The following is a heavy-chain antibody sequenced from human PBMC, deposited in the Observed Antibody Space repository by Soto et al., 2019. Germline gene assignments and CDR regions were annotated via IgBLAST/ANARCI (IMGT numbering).Heavy chain of an antibody. Sequence: PVGSLRLSCASSVFTFSSHWMHCVRQAPGKWLVWVSRIDTDGSRTNYADSVKGRFTMSRDNAKNTAFLQMNSLRAEDTAVYYCVQGYGGLEGWGQATLVSVS. J-gene: IGHJ4*02. CDR1: VFTFSSHW. D-gene: IGHD5-18*01. CDR3: VQGYGGLEG. V-gene: IGHV3-74*01. CDR2: IDTDGSRT.